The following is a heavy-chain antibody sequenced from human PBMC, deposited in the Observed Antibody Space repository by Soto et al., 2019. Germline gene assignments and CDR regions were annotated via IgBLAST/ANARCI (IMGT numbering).Heavy chain of an antibody. CDR1: GFTFSSYA. CDR2: ISYDGSNK. V-gene: IGHV3-30-3*01. CDR3: ARGKTTTYSSIDY. Sequence: GGSLRLSCAASGFTFSSYAMHWVRQAPGKGLEWVAVISYDGSNKYYADSVKGRFTISRDNSKNTLYLQMNSLRAEDTAVYYCARGKTTTYSSIDYWGQGTLVTVAS. D-gene: IGHD4-4*01. J-gene: IGHJ4*02.